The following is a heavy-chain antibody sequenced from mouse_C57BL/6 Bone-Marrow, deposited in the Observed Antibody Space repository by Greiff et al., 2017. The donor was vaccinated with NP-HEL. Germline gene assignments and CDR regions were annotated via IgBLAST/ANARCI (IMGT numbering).Heavy chain of an antibody. Sequence: QVQLQQSGAELAKPGASVKLSCKASGYTFTSYWMHWVKQRPGQGLEGRGDIKPSSGDTKYNQKFKDKATLTADKSSSTAYMQLSSLTYEDSAVYYCARSGYGSSYGDFDYWGQGTTLTVSS. J-gene: IGHJ2*01. V-gene: IGHV1-7*01. CDR2: IKPSSGDT. CDR3: ARSGYGSSYGDFDY. CDR1: GYTFTSYW. D-gene: IGHD1-1*01.